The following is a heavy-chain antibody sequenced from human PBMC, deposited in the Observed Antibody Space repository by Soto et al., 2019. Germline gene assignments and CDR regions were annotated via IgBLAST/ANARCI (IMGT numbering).Heavy chain of an antibody. CDR2: VYHSGDT. V-gene: IGHV4-4*02. CDR1: GASISSSSW. Sequence: QVQLQESGPGLVKPSGTLTVTCTVSGASISSSSWWSWVRQPPGKGLEWIGEVYHSGDTNYNPSLKSRVPRSVDKSKNQLSLNLTSVTAADTAVYYCARDLGWFDPWGQGTLVTVSS. CDR3: ARDLGWFDP. J-gene: IGHJ5*02. D-gene: IGHD7-27*01.